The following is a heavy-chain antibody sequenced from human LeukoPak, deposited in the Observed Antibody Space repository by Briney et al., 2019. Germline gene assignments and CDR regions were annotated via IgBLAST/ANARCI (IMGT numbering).Heavy chain of an antibody. CDR3: AKHPRRTTVVTPWFDP. CDR2: INHSGST. V-gene: IGHV4-34*01. J-gene: IGHJ5*02. D-gene: IGHD4-23*01. CDR1: SGSFSGYY. Sequence: SETLSLTCAVHSGSFSGYYWSWIRQPPGKGLEWIGEINHSGSTNYNPSLKSRVTISVGTSKNQFSLKLSSVTAADTAVYYCAKHPRRTTVVTPWFDPWGQGTLVTVSS.